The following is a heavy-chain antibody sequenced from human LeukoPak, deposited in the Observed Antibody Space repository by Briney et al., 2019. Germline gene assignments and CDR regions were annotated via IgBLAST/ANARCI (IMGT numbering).Heavy chain of an antibody. J-gene: IGHJ3*02. V-gene: IGHV4-39*07. CDR3: ASPHDYYEGAFDI. Sequence: SETLSLTCTVSGGSISSSSYYWGWIRQPPGKGLEWIGSIYYSGSTYYNPSLKSRVTISVDTSKNQFSLKLSSVTAADTAVYYCASPHDYYEGAFDIWGQGTMVTVSS. D-gene: IGHD3-22*01. CDR2: IYYSGST. CDR1: GGSISSSSYY.